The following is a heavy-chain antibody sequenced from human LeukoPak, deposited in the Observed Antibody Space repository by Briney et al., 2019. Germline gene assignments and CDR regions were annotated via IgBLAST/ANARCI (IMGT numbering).Heavy chain of an antibody. CDR2: IKQDGSEK. CDR3: ARGYSSSWYGNTYFDY. Sequence: GGSLRLSCAASGFTFSSYWMSWVRQAPGKGLEWVANIKQDGSEKYYVDSVKGRFTISRDNAKNSLYLQMNSLRAEDTAVYYCARGYSSSWYGNTYFDYWGQGTLVTVSS. CDR1: GFTFSSYW. J-gene: IGHJ4*02. D-gene: IGHD6-13*01. V-gene: IGHV3-7*01.